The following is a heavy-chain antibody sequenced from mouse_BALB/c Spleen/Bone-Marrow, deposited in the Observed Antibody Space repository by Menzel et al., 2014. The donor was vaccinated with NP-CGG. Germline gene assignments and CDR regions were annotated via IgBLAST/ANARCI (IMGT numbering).Heavy chain of an antibody. V-gene: IGHV5-6-5*01. J-gene: IGHJ2*01. Sequence: EVKLMESGGGLVKPGGSLKLSCAASGFTFSSYAMSWVRQTPEKRLEWVASISSGGSTYYPDSVKGRFTISRDNARNILYLQMSSLRSEDTAMYYCARGGFRGLVYWGQGTTLTVSS. CDR3: ARGGFRGLVY. CDR1: GFTFSSYA. CDR2: ISSGGST.